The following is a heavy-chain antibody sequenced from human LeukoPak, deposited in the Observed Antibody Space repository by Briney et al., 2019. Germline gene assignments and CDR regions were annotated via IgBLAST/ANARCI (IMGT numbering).Heavy chain of an antibody. V-gene: IGHV4-39*01. J-gene: IGHJ5*02. CDR3: ARHREAPPIDP. CDR2: IYYSGST. Sequence: SETLSLTCTVSGGSISSSSYYWGWIRQPPGKGLEWIGSIYYSGSTYYNPSLKSRVTISVDTSKNQFSLKLSSVTAADTAVYYCARHREAPPIDPWGQGTLVTVSS. CDR1: GGSISSSSYY.